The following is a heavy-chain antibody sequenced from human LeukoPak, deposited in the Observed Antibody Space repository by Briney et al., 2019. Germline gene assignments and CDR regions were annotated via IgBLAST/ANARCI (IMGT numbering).Heavy chain of an antibody. CDR2: IKQDGSEK. CDR1: GFTFSNYW. CDR3: ARGGRYHYGH. V-gene: IGHV3-7*04. J-gene: IGHJ4*02. D-gene: IGHD3-10*01. Sequence: GGSLRLSCAASGFTFSNYWMTWVRQAPGKGLEWVANIKQDGSEKYYVDSVKGRFTISRDNAKNSLYLQMNSLRAEDTAVYYCARGGRYHYGHWGQGTLVTVSS.